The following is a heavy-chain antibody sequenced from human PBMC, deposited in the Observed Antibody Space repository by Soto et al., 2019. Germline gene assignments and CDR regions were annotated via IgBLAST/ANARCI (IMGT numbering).Heavy chain of an antibody. CDR3: AKFFVETGGSSGWPWSFHY. Sequence: VGPLRVSWTASLFTFSSYARSWVLKNPFKVLEFFSAISGSGGTTYYADSVKGRFTISRDNSKNTLFLQMNSLRAEDTAVYYCAKFFVETGGSSGWPWSFHYWGQGTLVTVSS. V-gene: IGHV3-23*01. D-gene: IGHD6-25*01. CDR1: LFTFSSYA. J-gene: IGHJ4*02. CDR2: ISGSGGTT.